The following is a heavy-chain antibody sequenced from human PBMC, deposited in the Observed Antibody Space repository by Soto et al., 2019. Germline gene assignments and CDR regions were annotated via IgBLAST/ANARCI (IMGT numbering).Heavy chain of an antibody. CDR3: AASSSVAAAGYFKF. D-gene: IGHD6-13*01. CDR1: GDLFNNYA. Sequence: QVQLVQSGAEVKEPGSSVKVSCKATGDLFNNYAFNCVRQAPGQGIGWMGRISPLFSTINYAQKFQGRVTIGADELTTIVDLEVSNLESEDTGMYYCAASSSVAAAGYFKFWGQGTLVTVSP. J-gene: IGHJ4*02. CDR2: ISPLFSTI. V-gene: IGHV1-69*01.